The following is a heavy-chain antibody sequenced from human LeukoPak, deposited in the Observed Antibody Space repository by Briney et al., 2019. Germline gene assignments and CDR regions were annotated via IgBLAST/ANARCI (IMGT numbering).Heavy chain of an antibody. D-gene: IGHD2-8*01. CDR2: ISRTGSFK. J-gene: IGHJ4*02. Sequence: PGGSLRLSCVASGFTFSNYSMNWVRQAPGKGLEWVSTISRTGSFKYFADSVKGRFTISRDNAKNSLYLQMDSLRAEDTAVYYCAGRYCTDGVCPFDRWGQGALVTVSS. CDR3: AGRYCTDGVCPFDR. V-gene: IGHV3-21*01. CDR1: GFTFSNYS.